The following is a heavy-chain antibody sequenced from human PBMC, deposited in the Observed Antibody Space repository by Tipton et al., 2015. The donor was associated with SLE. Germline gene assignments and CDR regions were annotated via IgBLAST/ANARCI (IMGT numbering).Heavy chain of an antibody. CDR2: INHSGST. Sequence: TLSLTCAVYGGSFSGYYWSWIRQPPGKGLEWIGEINHSGSTNYNPSLKSRVTISVDTSKNQFSLKLSSVTAADTAVYYCAREGSGYDILTGYYRDHAFDIWGQGTMVTVSS. J-gene: IGHJ3*02. CDR1: GGSFSGYY. CDR3: AREGSGYDILTGYYRDHAFDI. V-gene: IGHV4-34*01. D-gene: IGHD3-9*01.